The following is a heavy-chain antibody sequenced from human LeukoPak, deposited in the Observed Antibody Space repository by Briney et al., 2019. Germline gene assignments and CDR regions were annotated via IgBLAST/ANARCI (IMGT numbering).Heavy chain of an antibody. D-gene: IGHD1-1*01. CDR3: AKANWVSNADAVW. Sequence: GGSLRLSCAASGFSFSNFAMSWVRQAPARGPEWVSSIRGGGKTFYADSVKGRFTLSRDDSRNTVYLQLNNLRVEDTAIYYCAKANWVSNADAVWWGQGTQVTVSS. CDR2: IRGGGKT. J-gene: IGHJ4*02. CDR1: GFSFSNFA. V-gene: IGHV3-23*01.